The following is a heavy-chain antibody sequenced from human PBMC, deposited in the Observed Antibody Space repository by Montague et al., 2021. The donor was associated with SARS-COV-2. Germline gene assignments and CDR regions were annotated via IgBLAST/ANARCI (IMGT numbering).Heavy chain of an antibody. J-gene: IGHJ4*02. Sequence: SETLSLTCTVSGGSISSSSYYWGWIRQPPGKGLEWIGSIYYSGSTYYNPSLKSRVTISVDTSKNQFSLKLSSVTAADTAVYYCARLNFRITIFGVVRSRVFDYWGQGTLVTVPS. CDR2: IYYSGST. D-gene: IGHD3-3*01. CDR3: ARLNFRITIFGVVRSRVFDY. V-gene: IGHV4-39*01. CDR1: GGSISSSSYY.